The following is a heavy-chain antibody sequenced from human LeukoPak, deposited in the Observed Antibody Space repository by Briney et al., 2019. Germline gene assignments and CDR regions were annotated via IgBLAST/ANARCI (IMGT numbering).Heavy chain of an antibody. CDR3: ARGAAATRKYYYDSRAGFDY. Sequence: ASVKVSCKASGYTFTGYYMHWVRQAPGQGLEWMGRINPNSGGTNCAQKFQGRVTMTRDTSISTAYMELSRLRSDDTAVYYCARGAAATRKYYYDSRAGFDYWGQGTLVTVSS. CDR1: GYTFTGYY. CDR2: INPNSGGT. D-gene: IGHD3-22*01. J-gene: IGHJ4*02. V-gene: IGHV1-2*06.